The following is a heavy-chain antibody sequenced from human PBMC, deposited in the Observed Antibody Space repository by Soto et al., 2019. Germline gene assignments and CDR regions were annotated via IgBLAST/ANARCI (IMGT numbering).Heavy chain of an antibody. CDR1: GYAFTTYG. Sequence: QVHLVQSGAEVKKPGASVKVSCQGSGYAFTTYGITWVRQAPGQGREWMRWISARNGNTNYAQKLQGRVTVTRDTSTSTAYMELRSLRYDDTAVYYCARGRYGDYWGQGALVTVSS. CDR3: ARGRYGDY. CDR2: ISARNGNT. D-gene: IGHD1-1*01. V-gene: IGHV1-18*01. J-gene: IGHJ4*02.